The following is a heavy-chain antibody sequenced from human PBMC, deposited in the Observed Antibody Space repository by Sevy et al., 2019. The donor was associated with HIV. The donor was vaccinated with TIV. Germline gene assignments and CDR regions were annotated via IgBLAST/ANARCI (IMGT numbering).Heavy chain of an antibody. Sequence: GGSLRLSCAASGFSFRNYGMHWARQAPGKGLEWVAFISNDGSNKYYADSVKGRFTISRDNSQNTLYLQVNNVRADDTAVFYCAKNIWTGYYVPHGYWGQGTLVTVSS. CDR1: GFSFRNYG. CDR2: ISNDGSNK. J-gene: IGHJ4*02. D-gene: IGHD3-9*01. CDR3: AKNIWTGYYVPHGY. V-gene: IGHV3-30*02.